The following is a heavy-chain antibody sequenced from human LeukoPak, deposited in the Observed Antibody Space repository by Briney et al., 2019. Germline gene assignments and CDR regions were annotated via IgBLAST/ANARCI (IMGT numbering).Heavy chain of an antibody. J-gene: IGHJ6*04. CDR1: GGSFSGYY. CDR3: ARQGIRYYYGSGSPFQDV. D-gene: IGHD3-10*01. Sequence: ASETLSLTCAVYGGSFSGYYWGWIRQPPGKGLEWIGEINHSGSTNYNPSLKSRVTISVDTSKNQFSLKLSSVTAADTAVYYCARQGIRYYYGSGSPFQDVWGKGTTVTISS. V-gene: IGHV4-34*01. CDR2: INHSGST.